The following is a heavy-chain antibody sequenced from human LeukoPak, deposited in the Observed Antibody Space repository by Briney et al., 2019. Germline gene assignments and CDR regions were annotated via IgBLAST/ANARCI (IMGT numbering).Heavy chain of an antibody. V-gene: IGHV1-2*06. Sequence: ASVKVSCKASGYTFTGYYMHWIRQAPGQGLEWMGRINPNSGGTNYAQKFQGRVTMNRDTSISTAYMELSRLRSDDTAVYYCAKARFLEWSDAFDIWGQGTMVTVSS. CDR3: AKARFLEWSDAFDI. CDR1: GYTFTGYY. D-gene: IGHD3-3*01. CDR2: INPNSGGT. J-gene: IGHJ3*02.